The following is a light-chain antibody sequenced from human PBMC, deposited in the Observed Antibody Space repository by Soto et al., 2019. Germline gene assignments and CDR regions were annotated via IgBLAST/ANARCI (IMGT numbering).Light chain of an antibody. CDR1: SSNIGAGYD. V-gene: IGLV1-40*01. Sequence: QLVLTQPPSVSGAPGQRVTISCTGSSSNIGAGYDAHWYQQLPGRAPKLLIYGNTNRPSRVPDRFSGSKSGTSASLAITGLQAEDEADYYCLSFDSSLSVVFGGGTKLTVL. CDR2: GNT. J-gene: IGLJ2*01. CDR3: LSFDSSLSVV.